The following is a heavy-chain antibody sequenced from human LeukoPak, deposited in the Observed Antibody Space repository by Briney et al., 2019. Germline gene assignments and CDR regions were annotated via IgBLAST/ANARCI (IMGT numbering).Heavy chain of an antibody. CDR3: ARGYFHGSIDY. CDR1: GFTFSTYW. CDR2: IESDGAST. D-gene: IGHD5-18*01. V-gene: IGHV3-74*01. Sequence: GGSLRLSCAASGFTFSTYWLHWVRQAPGKGLVWVSRIESDGASTTYADSVKGRFTISRDNAKNTLYLQMNSLRAEDTAVYYCARGYFHGSIDYWGQGTLVTVS. J-gene: IGHJ4*02.